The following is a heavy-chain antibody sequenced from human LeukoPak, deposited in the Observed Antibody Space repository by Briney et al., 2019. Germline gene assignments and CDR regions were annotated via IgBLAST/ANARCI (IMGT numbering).Heavy chain of an antibody. Sequence: GGSLTHSSVASPVTVSLATMQLGTQATGKGLEWVSAIGTAGDTYYPGSVKGRFTISRENAKNSLYLQMNSVRAEDTAVYCCAKRASGSGTSLYLFDYWGQGALVTVSS. V-gene: IGHV3-13*04. CDR1: PVTVSLAT. CDR2: IGTAGDT. D-gene: IGHD3-10*01. CDR3: AKRASGSGTSLYLFDY. J-gene: IGHJ4*02.